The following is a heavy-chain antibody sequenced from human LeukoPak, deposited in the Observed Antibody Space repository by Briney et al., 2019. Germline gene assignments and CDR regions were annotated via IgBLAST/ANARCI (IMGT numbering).Heavy chain of an antibody. Sequence: GASVKVSCKVSGYTLTELSMHWVRQAPGQGLEWMGGFDPEDGETIYAQKFQGRVTMTEDTSTDTAYMELSSLRSEDTAVYYCATGSGYYTGIDLYYYMDVWGKGTTVTVSS. V-gene: IGHV1-24*01. CDR3: ATGSGYYTGIDLYYYMDV. J-gene: IGHJ6*03. CDR1: GYTLTELS. CDR2: FDPEDGET. D-gene: IGHD3-3*01.